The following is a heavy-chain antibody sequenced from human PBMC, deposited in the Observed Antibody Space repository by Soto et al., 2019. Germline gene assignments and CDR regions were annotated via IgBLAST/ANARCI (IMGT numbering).Heavy chain of an antibody. V-gene: IGHV4-34*01. Sequence: QAQLQQWGAGLLKPSETLSLTCAVYGGSFSGYYWSWIRQPPGTGLAWIGEINDSGSTNYNPSLKSRVTISVYTSKNQFSLKLSSVNAADMAVYYCARGRTVSTYSRYWDSGWYFDLWGRGTLVTVS. D-gene: IGHD6-13*01. J-gene: IGHJ2*01. CDR1: GGSFSGYY. CDR2: INDSGST. CDR3: ARGRTVSTYSRYWDSGWYFDL.